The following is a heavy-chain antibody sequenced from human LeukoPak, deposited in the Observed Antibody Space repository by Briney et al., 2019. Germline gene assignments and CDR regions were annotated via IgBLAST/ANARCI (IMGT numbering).Heavy chain of an antibody. Sequence: GGSLRLSCVVSGFTFSSYWMHWVRQAPGKGLVWVSRISTDGSSTTYADSVKGRFTISRDNAKNTLFLQMNSLRAEDTAVYYCARAHITSGAFDSWGQGTMVTVSS. CDR1: GFTFSSYW. CDR3: ARAHITSGAFDS. CDR2: ISTDGSST. D-gene: IGHD2-2*01. J-gene: IGHJ3*01. V-gene: IGHV3-74*01.